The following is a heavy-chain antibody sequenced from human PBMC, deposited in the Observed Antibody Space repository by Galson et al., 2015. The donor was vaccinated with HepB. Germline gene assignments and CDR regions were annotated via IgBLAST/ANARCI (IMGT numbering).Heavy chain of an antibody. CDR2: IYYSGST. CDR3: ASGRPDDFWSGYPGRYGMDV. Sequence: TLSLTCTVSGGSISSSSYYWSWIRQHPGKGLEWIGYIYYSGSTYYNPSLKGRVTISVDTSKNQFSLKLSSVTAADTAVYYCASGRPDDFWSGYPGRYGMDVWGQGTTVTVSS. J-gene: IGHJ6*02. D-gene: IGHD3-3*01. V-gene: IGHV4-31*03. CDR1: GGSISSSSYY.